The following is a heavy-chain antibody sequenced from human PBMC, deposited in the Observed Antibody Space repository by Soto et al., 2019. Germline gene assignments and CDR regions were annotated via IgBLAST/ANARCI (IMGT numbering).Heavy chain of an antibody. J-gene: IGHJ4*02. CDR3: VFRVGRYY. D-gene: IGHD1-26*01. CDR1: GFTFSTYA. V-gene: IGHV3-23*01. CDR2: ISSGGTNT. Sequence: EVQLLESGGGLLQPGGSLRLSCAASGFTFSTYATSWVRQAPGRGLEWVAAISSGGTNTYYPYSVKGRFTISRDNSKNTLYLQMNSLRAEDTAVYYCVFRVGRYYWGQGTLVTVSS.